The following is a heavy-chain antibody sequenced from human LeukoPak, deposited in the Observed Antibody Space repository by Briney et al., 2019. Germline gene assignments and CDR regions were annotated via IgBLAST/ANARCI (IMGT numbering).Heavy chain of an antibody. V-gene: IGHV3-7*01. CDR1: GFTFSSYW. CDR3: ARGLSTSWYGRHHYAFDI. Sequence: GGSLRLSCAASGFTFSSYWMSWVRQAPGKGLEWVANIKQEGSEKYYVDSVKGRFTISRDNAKISLYLQMNSLRAEDTAVYYCARGLSTSWYGRHHYAFDIWGQGTMVTVSS. CDR2: IKQEGSEK. D-gene: IGHD6-13*01. J-gene: IGHJ3*02.